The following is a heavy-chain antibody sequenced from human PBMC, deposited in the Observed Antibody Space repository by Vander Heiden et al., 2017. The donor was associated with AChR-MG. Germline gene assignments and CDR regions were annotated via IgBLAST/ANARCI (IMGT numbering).Heavy chain of an antibody. Sequence: QLQLQESGPGLVKPSETLSLTCTVSGGSISSSSYYWGWIRQPPGKGLEWIGSIYYSGSTYYNPSLKSRVTISVDTSKNQFSLKLSSVTAADTAVYYCARQERRADRPMDVWGQGTTVTVSS. V-gene: IGHV4-39*01. CDR2: IYYSGST. J-gene: IGHJ6*02. CDR1: GGSISSSSYY. CDR3: ARQERRADRPMDV.